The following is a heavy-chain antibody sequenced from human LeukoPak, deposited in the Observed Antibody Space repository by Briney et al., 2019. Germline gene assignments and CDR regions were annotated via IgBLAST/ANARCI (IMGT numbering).Heavy chain of an antibody. Sequence: GGSLRLSCETSGFTFSNYGMHWVRQTPGKGLEWVAAIWHDRSIFYADSVKGRFTISRDNSKNTLFLQMNSLRAEDTALYYCAREIVGEGNFDCWGQGTLVTVSS. CDR3: AREIVGEGNFDC. D-gene: IGHD2-15*01. V-gene: IGHV3-33*01. CDR2: IWHDRSI. J-gene: IGHJ4*02. CDR1: GFTFSNYG.